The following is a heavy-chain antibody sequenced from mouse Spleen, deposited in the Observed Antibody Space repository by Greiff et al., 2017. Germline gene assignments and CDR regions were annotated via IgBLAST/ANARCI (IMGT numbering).Heavy chain of an antibody. CDR1: GFTFSSFG. Sequence: EVMLVESGGGLVQPGGSRKLSCAASGFTFSSFGMHWVRQAPEKGLEWVAYISSGSSTIYYADTVKGRFTISRDNPKNTLFLQMTSLRSEDTAMYYCARDGYIYAMDYWGQGTSVTVSS. CDR3: ARDGYIYAMDY. V-gene: IGHV5-17*02. CDR2: ISSGSSTI. D-gene: IGHD1-2*01. J-gene: IGHJ4*01.